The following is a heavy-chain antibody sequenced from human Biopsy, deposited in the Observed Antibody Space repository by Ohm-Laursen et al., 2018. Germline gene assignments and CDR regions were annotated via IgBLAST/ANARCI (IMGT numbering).Heavy chain of an antibody. D-gene: IGHD2-8*01. J-gene: IGHJ4*02. CDR1: SYTFTDYN. CDR3: ARDPLNGHKHFDY. V-gene: IGHV1-2*02. CDR2: INCKTGAT. Sequence: VASVKVSCKPSSYTFTDYNIHWMRQAPGQGLEWLGYINCKTGATNYAQKFQGTVTMTRDTSISTAYLALGSLRSADTAIYYCARDPLNGHKHFDYWGQGSLVTVSS.